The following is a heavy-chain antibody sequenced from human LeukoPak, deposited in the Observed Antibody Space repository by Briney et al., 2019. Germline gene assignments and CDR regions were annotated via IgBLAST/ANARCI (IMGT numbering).Heavy chain of an antibody. Sequence: GGSLRLSCAASGFTVSSNYMSWVRQAPGKGLEWVSVIYSGGSTYYADSVKGRFTISRDNSKNTLYLQMNSLRAEDTAVYYCARGVPSPYYDILTGYDLYGMDVWGQGTTVTVSS. V-gene: IGHV3-53*01. J-gene: IGHJ6*02. CDR2: IYSGGST. CDR3: ARGVPSPYYDILTGYDLYGMDV. CDR1: GFTVSSNY. D-gene: IGHD3-9*01.